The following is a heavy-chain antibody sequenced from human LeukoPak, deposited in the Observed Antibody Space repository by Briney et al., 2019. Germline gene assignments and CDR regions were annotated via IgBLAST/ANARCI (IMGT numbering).Heavy chain of an antibody. Sequence: PSETLSLTCTVSGGSISSYYWSWIRQPAGKGLEWIGYIYYSGSTNYNPSLKSRVTISVDTSKNQFSLKLSSVTAADTAVYYCARAPMVRGIDYWGQGTLVTVSS. CDR2: IYYSGST. CDR3: ARAPMVRGIDY. CDR1: GGSISSYY. V-gene: IGHV4-59*01. J-gene: IGHJ4*02. D-gene: IGHD3-10*01.